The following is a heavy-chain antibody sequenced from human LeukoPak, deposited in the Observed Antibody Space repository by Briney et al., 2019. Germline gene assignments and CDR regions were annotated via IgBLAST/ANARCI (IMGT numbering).Heavy chain of an antibody. Sequence: SVKVSCKASGGTFSSYAISCVRQAPGQGLEWMGRIIPILGIANYAQKFQGRVTITADKSTSTAYMELSSLRSEDTAVYYCASRSGYFDWFPTLDYYGMDVWGQGTTVTVSS. CDR2: IIPILGIA. D-gene: IGHD3-9*01. CDR1: GGTFSSYA. CDR3: ASRSGYFDWFPTLDYYGMDV. J-gene: IGHJ6*02. V-gene: IGHV1-69*04.